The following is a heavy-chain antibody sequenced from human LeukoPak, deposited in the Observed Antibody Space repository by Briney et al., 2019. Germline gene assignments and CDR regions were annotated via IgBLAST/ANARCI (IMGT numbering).Heavy chain of an antibody. D-gene: IGHD6-13*01. V-gene: IGHV4-39*07. J-gene: IGHJ6*03. CDR2: INHSGST. CDR1: GGSISSNSYY. Sequence: SETLSPTCAVSGGSISSNSYYWSWIRQPPGKGLEWIGEINHSGSTNYNPSLKSRVTISVDTSKNQFSLKLSSVTAADTAVYYCAREQQLVHYYYYMDVWGKGTTVTVSS. CDR3: AREQQLVHYYYYMDV.